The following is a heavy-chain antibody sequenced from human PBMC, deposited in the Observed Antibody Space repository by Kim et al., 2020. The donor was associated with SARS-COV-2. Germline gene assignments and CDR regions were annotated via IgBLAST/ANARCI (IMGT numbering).Heavy chain of an antibody. CDR3: ARDRRYSLDY. CDR2: IKEDGSEK. D-gene: IGHD2-15*01. Sequence: GGSLRLFCVASGFTFTTNWMSWVRQAPGKGLEWVAKIKEDGSEKYYASSVEGRFTISRDNAKNSLYLQMNSLSAEDTAVYYCARDRRYSLDYWGQGTLVTFTS. J-gene: IGHJ4*02. CDR1: GFTFTTNW. V-gene: IGHV3-7*01.